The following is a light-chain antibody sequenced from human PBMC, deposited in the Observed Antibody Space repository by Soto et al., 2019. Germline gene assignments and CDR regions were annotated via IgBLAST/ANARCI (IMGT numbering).Light chain of an antibody. V-gene: IGLV3-21*04. Sequence: SYELTQPPSVSVAPGMTARITCGGNNIGSKSVHWYQQKPGQAPVLVIYYDSDRPSGIPERFSGSNSGNTATLTISRVEAGDEADYYCQVWDSSSVVFGTETKLTVL. J-gene: IGLJ1*01. CDR3: QVWDSSSVV. CDR1: NIGSKS. CDR2: YDS.